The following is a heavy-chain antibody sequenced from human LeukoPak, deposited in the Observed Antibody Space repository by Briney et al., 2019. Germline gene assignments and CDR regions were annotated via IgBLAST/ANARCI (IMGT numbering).Heavy chain of an antibody. J-gene: IGHJ4*02. V-gene: IGHV3-48*02. CDR3: ARDLAVSDY. CDR2: ISSSSSTI. CDR1: GFTFSSYS. Sequence: GGSLRLSCAASGFTFSSYSMNWVRQAPGKGLEWVSYISSSSSTIYYADSVKGRFTISRDNAKNSLYLQMNGLRDEDTAMYYCARDLAVSDYWGQGTLVAVSS.